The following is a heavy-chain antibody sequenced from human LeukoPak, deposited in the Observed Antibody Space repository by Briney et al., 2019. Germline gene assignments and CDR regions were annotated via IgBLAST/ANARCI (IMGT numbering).Heavy chain of an antibody. CDR3: AKDGLLLWFGELLPPYGMDV. V-gene: IGHV3-30*02. J-gene: IGHJ6*02. D-gene: IGHD3-10*01. CDR1: GFTFSSYG. CDR2: IWYDGSNK. Sequence: PGGSLRLSCAASGFTFSSYGMHWVRQAPGKGLEWVAVIWYDGSNKYYADSVKGRFTISRDNSKNTLYLQMNSLRAEDTAVYYCAKDGLLLWFGELLPPYGMDVWGQGTTVTVSS.